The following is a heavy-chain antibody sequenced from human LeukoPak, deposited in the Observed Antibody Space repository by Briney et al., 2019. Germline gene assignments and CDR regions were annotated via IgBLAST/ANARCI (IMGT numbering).Heavy chain of an antibody. Sequence: GGSLRLSCAASGFTFGSYGMSWVRQAPGKGLEWVAFITTTGATTSYAGSVKGRFTISRDNAKTSVYLQMNSLRDEDTAVYFCARRIGHDTRRYFDYWGQGSLVTVSS. CDR3: ARRIGHDTRRYFDY. CDR1: GFTFGSYG. V-gene: IGHV3-48*02. J-gene: IGHJ4*02. D-gene: IGHD2-15*01. CDR2: ITTTGATT.